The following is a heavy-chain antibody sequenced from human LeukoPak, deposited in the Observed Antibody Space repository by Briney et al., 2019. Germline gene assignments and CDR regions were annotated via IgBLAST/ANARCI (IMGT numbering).Heavy chain of an antibody. CDR2: INNDGSST. J-gene: IGHJ4*02. Sequence: GGSLRLSCAASGFTFSSFAMSWVRQAPGKGLVWVSRINNDGSSTSYADSVKGRFIISRDNAKNTLYLQMNSLGAEDTAVYYCARPGSGGDLSSSSVYWGQGTLVTVSS. V-gene: IGHV3-74*01. D-gene: IGHD6-6*01. CDR3: ARPGSGGDLSSSSVY. CDR1: GFTFSSFA.